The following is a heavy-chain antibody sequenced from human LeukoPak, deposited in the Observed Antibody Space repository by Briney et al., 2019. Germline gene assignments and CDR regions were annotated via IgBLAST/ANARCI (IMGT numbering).Heavy chain of an antibody. V-gene: IGHV3-23*01. CDR2: ISGNGGDT. Sequence: PGGSLRLSCAASGFTFDDYAMHWVRQAPGKGLEWVSGISGNGGDTYYADSVKGRFTVSRDNSKNTLYLQMNSLRADDTAVYYCAKDGSGSYYLPYSSFDYWGQGTLVTVSS. CDR1: GFTFDDYA. J-gene: IGHJ4*02. D-gene: IGHD3-10*01. CDR3: AKDGSGSYYLPYSSFDY.